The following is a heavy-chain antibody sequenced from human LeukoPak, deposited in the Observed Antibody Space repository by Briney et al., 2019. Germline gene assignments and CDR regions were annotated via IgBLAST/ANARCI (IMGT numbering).Heavy chain of an antibody. V-gene: IGHV3-48*03. Sequence: GGSLRLSCAVSGFPFSIYEMNWVRQAPGKGLEWVSNIGSSGTTIYYADSVKGRFSISRDNAKSSLYLQMNSLRVEDTAVYYCAPLAVASDFDYWGQGAVVTVSS. CDR2: IGSSGTTI. J-gene: IGHJ4*02. CDR1: GFPFSIYE. D-gene: IGHD6-19*01. CDR3: APLAVASDFDY.